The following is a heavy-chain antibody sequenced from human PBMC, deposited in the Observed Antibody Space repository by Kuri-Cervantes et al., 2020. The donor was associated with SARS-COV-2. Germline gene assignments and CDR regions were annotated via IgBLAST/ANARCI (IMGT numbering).Heavy chain of an antibody. D-gene: IGHD3-22*01. CDR3: ANLQWLLIDDAFDI. V-gene: IGHV3-23*01. Sequence: GESLKISCAASGFTFSSYAMSWVRQAPGKGLEWVSAISGSGGSTYYADSVKGRFTISRDNSKNTLYLQMYSLRAEDTAVYYCANLQWLLIDDAFDIWGQGTMVTVSS. CDR1: GFTFSSYA. CDR2: ISGSGGST. J-gene: IGHJ3*02.